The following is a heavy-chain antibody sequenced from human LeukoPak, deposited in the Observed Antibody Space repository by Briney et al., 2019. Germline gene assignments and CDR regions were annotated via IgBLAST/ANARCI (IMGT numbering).Heavy chain of an antibody. V-gene: IGHV3-23*01. CDR2: ISGSGGST. D-gene: IGHD4-4*01. J-gene: IGHJ2*01. CDR3: AKPADSYSSPSTRWGPRYFDL. CDR1: GFTFNSYA. Sequence: GGSLRLSCAASGFTFNSYAMSWVRQAPGKGLEWVSGISGSGGSTYYADSVKGRFSISRDNSKNTLYLQMNSLRADDTAVYYCAKPADSYSSPSTRWGPRYFDLWGRGTLVTVSS.